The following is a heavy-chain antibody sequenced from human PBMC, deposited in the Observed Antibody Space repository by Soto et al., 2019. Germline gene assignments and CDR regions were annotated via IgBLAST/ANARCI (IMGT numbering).Heavy chain of an antibody. J-gene: IGHJ6*03. Sequence: GGSLRLSCAASGFTFSSYAMSWVRQAPGKGLEWVSAISGSGGSTYYADSVKGRFTISRDNSKNTLYLQMNSLRAEDTAVYYCAKGGMDYDFWNPRGYYYYMDVWGKGTTVTVSS. V-gene: IGHV3-23*01. CDR1: GFTFSSYA. CDR3: AKGGMDYDFWNPRGYYYYMDV. D-gene: IGHD3-3*01. CDR2: ISGSGGST.